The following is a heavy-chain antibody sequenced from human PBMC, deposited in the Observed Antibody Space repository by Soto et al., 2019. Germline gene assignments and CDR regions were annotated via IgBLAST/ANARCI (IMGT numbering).Heavy chain of an antibody. D-gene: IGHD2-8*02. CDR3: VRMWRSGGVGYALDI. CDR1: GGTFSSYT. CDR2: IIPILGIA. V-gene: IGHV1-69*02. J-gene: IGHJ3*02. Sequence: QVPLVQSGAEVKKPGSSVTVSCKASGGTFSSYTISWVRQAPGQGLEWMGRIIPILGIANYAQKFQGRVTITADNLTSTAYMELGSMKSENTSVYDLVRMWRSGGVGYALDIWRRVRMVPV.